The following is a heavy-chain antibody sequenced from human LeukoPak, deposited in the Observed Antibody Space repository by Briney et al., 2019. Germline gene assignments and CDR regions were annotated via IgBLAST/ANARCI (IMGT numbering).Heavy chain of an antibody. J-gene: IGHJ5*02. CDR2: INPNSGGT. D-gene: IGHD6-19*01. CDR3: ARKLGSAVAEFWFDP. CDR1: GYTFTGYY. V-gene: IGHV1-2*02. Sequence: EASVKVSCKASGYTFTGYYMHWVRQAPGQGLEWMGWINPNSGGTNYAQKFQGRVTMTRDTSISTAYMELSRPDDTAVYYCARKLGSAVAEFWFDPWGQGTLVTVAS.